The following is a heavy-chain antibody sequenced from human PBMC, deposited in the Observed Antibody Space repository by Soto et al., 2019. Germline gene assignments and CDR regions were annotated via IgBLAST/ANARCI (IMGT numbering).Heavy chain of an antibody. Sequence: QVQLVESGGGVVQAGRSLRLSCVASGFTFSSYGMHWVRQAPGKGLEWVAIIWYDGSNKYYADSVKGRFTISRDNSKKMVYLQMNSLRAEDTAVYYCAKGGGRSYDDAFDIWGQGTMVTVSS. CDR2: IWYDGSNK. CDR1: GFTFSSYG. CDR3: AKGGGRSYDDAFDI. V-gene: IGHV3-33*06. J-gene: IGHJ3*02. D-gene: IGHD3-3*01.